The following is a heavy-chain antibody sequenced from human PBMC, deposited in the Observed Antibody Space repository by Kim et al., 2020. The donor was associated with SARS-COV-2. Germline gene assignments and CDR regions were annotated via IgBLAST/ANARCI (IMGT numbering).Heavy chain of an antibody. Sequence: GGSLRLSCAASGFTFNSYAMSWVRQAPGKGLEWVAAISGSGGSTYYADSVKGRFTISRDNSKNTLYLQMNSLRAEDTAVYYCTTEFHFFGPLFCFSDMDVWGQGTPVTVSS. V-gene: IGHV3-23*01. CDR2: ISGSGGST. CDR3: TTEFHFFGPLFCFSDMDV. CDR1: GFTFNSYA. J-gene: IGHJ6*02. D-gene: IGHD3-10*01.